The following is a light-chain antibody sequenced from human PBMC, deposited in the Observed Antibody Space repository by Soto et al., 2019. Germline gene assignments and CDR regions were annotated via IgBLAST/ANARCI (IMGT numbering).Light chain of an antibody. CDR3: QQYGSSPWT. Sequence: DIVLTQSPGTLSLSPGERASLSCRASQSFSSYLAWYQQKPGQAPRLLIYTASNRATDIPDRFSGSGSGTDFTLTISRLEPEDFAVYYCQQYGSSPWTFGQGTKLEIK. CDR1: QSFSSY. V-gene: IGKV3-20*01. CDR2: TAS. J-gene: IGKJ1*01.